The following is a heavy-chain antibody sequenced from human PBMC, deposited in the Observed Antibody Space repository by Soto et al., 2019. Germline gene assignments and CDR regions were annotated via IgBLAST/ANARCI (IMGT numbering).Heavy chain of an antibody. J-gene: IGHJ6*03. CDR3: ARVYDFWSGYPDYYYYYYMDV. CDR1: GYTFTSYD. CDR2: MNPNSGNT. D-gene: IGHD3-3*01. Sequence: ASVKVSCKASGYTFTSYDINWVRRATGQGHEWMGWMNPNSGNTGYAQKFQGRVTMTRNTSISTAYMELSSLRSEDTAVYYCARVYDFWSGYPDYYYYYYMDVWGKGTTVTVSS. V-gene: IGHV1-8*01.